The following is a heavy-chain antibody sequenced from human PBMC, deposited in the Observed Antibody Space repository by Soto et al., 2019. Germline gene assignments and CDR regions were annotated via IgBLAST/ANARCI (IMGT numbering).Heavy chain of an antibody. J-gene: IGHJ3*02. CDR3: AGERGGPTTSAFDI. CDR2: IRQDGSDK. V-gene: IGHV3-7*04. CDR1: GFTFNSYY. D-gene: IGHD1-26*01. Sequence: EVHLVESGGGLVQPGGSLRLSCAASGFTFNSYYMTWVRQAPGKGLEWVANIRQDGSDKYYVGSVKGRFTISRDNAKKSLYQQMNSLRAEDTAVYYCAGERGGPTTSAFDIWGQGTMVTVSS.